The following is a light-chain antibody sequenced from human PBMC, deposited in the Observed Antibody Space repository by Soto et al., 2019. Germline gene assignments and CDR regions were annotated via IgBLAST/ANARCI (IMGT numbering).Light chain of an antibody. CDR3: QSYDNSPSTYV. Sequence: QAVVTQPPSVSGTPGQRVTISCSGGSSNIGTYTVNWYQQLPETAPKLLIYTDYQRPSGVPDRFSGSKSGTSASLAISGLQAEDEADYYCQSYDNSPSTYVFGTGTKLTVL. V-gene: IGLV1-44*01. CDR2: TDY. J-gene: IGLJ1*01. CDR1: SSNIGTYT.